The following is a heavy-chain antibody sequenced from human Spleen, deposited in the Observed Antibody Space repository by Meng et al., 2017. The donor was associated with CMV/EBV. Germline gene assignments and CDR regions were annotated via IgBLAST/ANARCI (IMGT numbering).Heavy chain of an antibody. CDR1: FTFGTYA. CDR3: AKGGYLGGSSGWLFDY. J-gene: IGHJ4*02. D-gene: IGHD6-19*01. Sequence: FTFGTYAMTWVRQAPGKGLEWVSTLSGSGSSTYYAGSVEGRFTISRDNSKNTLYLQMSSLRAEDTALYYCAKGGYLGGSSGWLFDYWGQGTLVTVSS. V-gene: IGHV3-23*01. CDR2: LSGSGSST.